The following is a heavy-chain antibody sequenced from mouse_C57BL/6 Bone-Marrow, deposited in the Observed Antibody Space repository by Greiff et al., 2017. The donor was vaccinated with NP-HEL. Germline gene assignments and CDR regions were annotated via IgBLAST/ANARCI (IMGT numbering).Heavy chain of an antibody. CDR3: ARDRRSITTVVFDY. CDR1: GYSITSGYY. J-gene: IGHJ2*01. CDR2: ISYDGSN. D-gene: IGHD1-1*01. V-gene: IGHV3-6*01. Sequence: EVQLVESGPGLVKPSQSLSLTCSVTGYSITSGYYWNWIRQFPGNKLEWMGYISYDGSNNYNPSLKNRISITRDTSKHQFFLKLNSVTTEDTATYYCARDRRSITTVVFDYWGQGTTLTVSS.